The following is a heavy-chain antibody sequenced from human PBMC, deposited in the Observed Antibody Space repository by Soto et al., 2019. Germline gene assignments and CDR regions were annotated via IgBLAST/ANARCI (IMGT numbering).Heavy chain of an antibody. Sequence: QVQLVQSGAEVKKPGSSVTVSCTASGGTFSSYAISWVRQAPGQGLEWMGGIIPIFGTTNYAQKFQGRVTITADESTSTAYMELSSLRSEDTAVYYCARIYCSSTSCRRDLYYYGMDVWGQGTTVTVSS. V-gene: IGHV1-69*01. J-gene: IGHJ6*02. CDR2: IIPIFGTT. D-gene: IGHD2-2*01. CDR1: GGTFSSYA. CDR3: ARIYCSSTSCRRDLYYYGMDV.